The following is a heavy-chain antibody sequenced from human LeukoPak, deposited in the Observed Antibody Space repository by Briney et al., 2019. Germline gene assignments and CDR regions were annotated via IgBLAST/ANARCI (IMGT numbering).Heavy chain of an antibody. CDR2: ISSSSSYI. CDR1: GFTFSSYS. D-gene: IGHD1-26*01. CDR3: ARGKGSGSYFRGTLIDY. Sequence: GGSLRLSCAASGFTFSSYSMNWVRQAPGKGLEWVSSISSSSSYIYYADSVKGRFTISRDNAKNSLYLQMNSLRAEDTAVYYCARGKGSGSYFRGTLIDYWGQGTLVTVSS. J-gene: IGHJ4*02. V-gene: IGHV3-21*01.